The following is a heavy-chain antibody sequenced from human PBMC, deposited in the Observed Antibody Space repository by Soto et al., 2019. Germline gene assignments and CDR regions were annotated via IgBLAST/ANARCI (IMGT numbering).Heavy chain of an antibody. CDR1: GYTFTTYF. J-gene: IGHJ6*02. Sequence: QVQLVQSGAEVKKPGASMTVSCKPSGYTFTTYFIHWMRQAPGQGLEWMGVINLSDGSAKYPPKFQGRVTMTRDQSTSTVNMELSSLRSDDTAVYYCARAAYIVMPTYLENAYYGLDVWGPGTTVTVS. V-gene: IGHV1-46*01. CDR3: ARAAYIVMPTYLENAYYGLDV. D-gene: IGHD2-21*01. CDR2: INLSDGSA.